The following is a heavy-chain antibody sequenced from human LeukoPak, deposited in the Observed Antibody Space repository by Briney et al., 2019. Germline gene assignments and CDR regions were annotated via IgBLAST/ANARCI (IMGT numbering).Heavy chain of an antibody. D-gene: IGHD5-12*01. Sequence: SETLSLTCAVSDGSISSGAYSWSWLRQPPGKRLEWIGYIYYSDTSYYNPSLKRRVTISVDTSKNQFSLMLSSVTAADTAVYFCASNSGGYAYWGQGRLVTVSS. CDR3: ASNSGGYAY. CDR1: DGSISSGAYS. J-gene: IGHJ4*02. V-gene: IGHV4-30-4*07. CDR2: IYYSDTS.